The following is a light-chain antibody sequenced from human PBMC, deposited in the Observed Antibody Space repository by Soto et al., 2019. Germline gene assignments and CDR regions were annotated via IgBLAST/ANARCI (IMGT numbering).Light chain of an antibody. J-gene: IGKJ1*01. CDR2: SAS. V-gene: IGKV3-15*01. CDR3: QQYDNLPPWT. Sequence: EIVMTQSPVTLSVSPGERATLSCRASQSVSFNLAWYQQKPGQAPRLLIYSASIRATGIPARFSGSGSGTQFTLTISSLQSEDFAVYYCQQYDNLPPWTFGQGTKVDI. CDR1: QSVSFN.